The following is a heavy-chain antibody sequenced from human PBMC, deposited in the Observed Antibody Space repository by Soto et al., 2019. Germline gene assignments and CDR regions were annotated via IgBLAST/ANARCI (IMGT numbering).Heavy chain of an antibody. CDR2: INPIVSMS. CDR3: AASYGSGYRAFDY. V-gene: IGHV1-69*02. CDR1: GYTFSFYT. D-gene: IGHD3-10*01. J-gene: IGHJ4*02. Sequence: QVQLVQSGTEVKKPGSSVKVSCKASGYTFSFYTINWVRQAPGLGLEWVGSINPIVSMSNYAQKFQGRVSMTADKSTSTAYMELRSLRSDDTAMDFCAASYGSGYRAFDYWGQGALVIVSS.